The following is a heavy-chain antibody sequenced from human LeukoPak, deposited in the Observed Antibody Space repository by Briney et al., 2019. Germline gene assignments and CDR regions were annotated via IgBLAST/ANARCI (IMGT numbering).Heavy chain of an antibody. CDR3: ARDAGSAARVRLRFYWYFDL. V-gene: IGHV4-39*07. CDR1: GGSISSSSYY. Sequence: PSETLSLTCTVSGGSISSSSYYWGWIRQPPGKGLEWIGSIYYSGSTYYNPSLKSPVTISVDTSKNQFSLKLSSATAADTAVYYCARDAGSAARVRLRFYWYFDLWGRGTLVTVSS. CDR2: IYYSGST. D-gene: IGHD4-17*01. J-gene: IGHJ2*01.